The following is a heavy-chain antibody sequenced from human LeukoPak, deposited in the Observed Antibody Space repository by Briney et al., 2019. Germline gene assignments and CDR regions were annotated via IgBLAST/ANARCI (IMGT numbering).Heavy chain of an antibody. D-gene: IGHD6-19*01. Sequence: SETLSLTCTVSGGSISSSSYYWGWIRQPPGKGLEWIGSIYYSGSTSYNASLRSRLTISIDTSENQFSLKLTSVTAADTAVYYCATIAVAGTRDVDYWGQGTLVTVSS. V-gene: IGHV4-39*01. J-gene: IGHJ4*02. CDR1: GGSISSSSYY. CDR3: ATIAVAGTRDVDY. CDR2: IYYSGST.